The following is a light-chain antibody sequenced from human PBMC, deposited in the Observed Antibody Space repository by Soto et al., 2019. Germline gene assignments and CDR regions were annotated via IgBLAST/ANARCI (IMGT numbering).Light chain of an antibody. V-gene: IGLV2-14*02. J-gene: IGLJ1*01. CDR2: EST. Sequence: QSALTQPASVSGSPGQSITFSCTGTSSDVGTYNLVSWYQQRPGKAPKLMIFESTKRPSGVSNRFSGSKSGNTASLTISGLQAEDEADYYCNSYTTLSNRVFGTGTKVTVL. CDR3: NSYTTLSNRV. CDR1: SSDVGTYNL.